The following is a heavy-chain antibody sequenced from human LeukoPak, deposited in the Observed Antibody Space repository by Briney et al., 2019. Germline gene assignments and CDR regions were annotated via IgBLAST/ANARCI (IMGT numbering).Heavy chain of an antibody. Sequence: PGGSLRLSCAASGFTFSSYGMHWVRQAPGKGLEWVAVIWYDGSNKYYADSVTGRFTISRDNSKNTLYLQMNSLRIEDTAVYYCARDSGPFYDYVWGTYHFDYWGQGTLVTVSS. CDR2: IWYDGSNK. CDR3: ARDSGPFYDYVWGTYHFDY. J-gene: IGHJ4*02. CDR1: GFTFSSYG. D-gene: IGHD3-16*02. V-gene: IGHV3-33*01.